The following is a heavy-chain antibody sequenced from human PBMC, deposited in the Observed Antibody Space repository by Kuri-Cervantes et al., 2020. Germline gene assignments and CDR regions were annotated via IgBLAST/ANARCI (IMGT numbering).Heavy chain of an antibody. CDR2: IYYSGST. CDR1: GGSISSGGYY. Sequence: LRLSCTVSGGSISSGGYYWSWIRQHPGKGLEWIGYIYYSGSTYYNPSLKSLVTISVDTSKNQFSLKLSSVAAADTAIYYCARRPLRSYYMDVWGKGTTVTVSS. J-gene: IGHJ6*03. D-gene: IGHD3-3*01. CDR3: ARRPLRSYYMDV. V-gene: IGHV4-31*01.